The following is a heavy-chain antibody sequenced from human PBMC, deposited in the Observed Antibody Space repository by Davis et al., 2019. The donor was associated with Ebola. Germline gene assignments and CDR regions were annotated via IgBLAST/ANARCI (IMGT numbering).Heavy chain of an antibody. V-gene: IGHV4-30-4*01. D-gene: IGHD2-15*01. CDR3: ARAALVVPKPGHYFDY. CDR1: GGSISSGDYY. J-gene: IGHJ4*02. Sequence: MPSETLSLTCTVSGGSISSGDYYWSWIRQPPGKGLEWIGYIYYSGSTYYNPSLKSRVTISVDTSKNQFSLKLSSVTAADTAVYYCARAALVVPKPGHYFDYWGQGTLVTVSS. CDR2: IYYSGST.